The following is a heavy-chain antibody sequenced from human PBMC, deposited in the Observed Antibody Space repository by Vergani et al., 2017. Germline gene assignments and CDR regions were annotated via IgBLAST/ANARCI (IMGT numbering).Heavy chain of an antibody. Sequence: EVQLVESGGGLVKPGGSLRLSCAASGFTFSSYSMNWVRQAPGKGLEWVSSISSSSSYIYYADSVKGRFTISRDNAKNSLYLQMNSLRAEDTAVYYCARELYDILTGYHYGMDVWGQGTTVTVSS. V-gene: IGHV3-21*01. J-gene: IGHJ6*02. CDR3: ARELYDILTGYHYGMDV. D-gene: IGHD3-9*01. CDR2: ISSSSSYI. CDR1: GFTFSSYS.